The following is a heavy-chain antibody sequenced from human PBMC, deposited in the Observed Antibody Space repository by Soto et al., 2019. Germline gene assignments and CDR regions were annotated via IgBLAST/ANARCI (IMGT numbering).Heavy chain of an antibody. J-gene: IGHJ6*02. CDR3: ATNYAYYYYYGMDV. CDR2: IYYSGST. Sequence: KSSETLSLTCTVSGGSISSSSYYWGWIRQPPGKGLEWIGSIYYSGSTYYNPSLKSRVTISVDTSKNQFSLKLSSVTAAGTAVYYCATNYAYYYYYGMDVWGQGTTVTVSS. V-gene: IGHV4-39*01. D-gene: IGHD4-4*01. CDR1: GGSISSSSYY.